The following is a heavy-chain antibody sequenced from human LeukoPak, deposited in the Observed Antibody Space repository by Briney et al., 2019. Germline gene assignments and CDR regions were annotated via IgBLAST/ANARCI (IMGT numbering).Heavy chain of an antibody. CDR3: ARDNWGMDV. V-gene: IGHV3-11*01. D-gene: IGHD5-24*01. CDR2: VSNRGSTI. Sequence: GGSLRLSCEASGFIFNDYSMSWIRKAPGKGLEWVSYVSNRGSTIYYASSVKGRFTISRDNAKNSLHLEMNSLTAEDTAVYYCARDNWGMDVWGQGTTVTVSS. CDR1: GFIFNDYS. J-gene: IGHJ6*02.